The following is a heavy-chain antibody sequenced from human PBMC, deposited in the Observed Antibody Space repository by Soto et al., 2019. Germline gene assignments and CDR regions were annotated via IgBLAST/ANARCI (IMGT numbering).Heavy chain of an antibody. V-gene: IGHV3-11*01. D-gene: IGHD3-9*01. CDR2: ISSSGSTI. Sequence: PGGSLRLSCAASGFTFSDYYMSWIRQALGKGLEWVSYISSSGSTIYYADSVKGRFTISRDNAKNSLYLQMNSLRAEDTAVYYCARESTGLRYFDWLLDPFDYWGQGTLVTVSS. CDR3: ARESTGLRYFDWLLDPFDY. CDR1: GFTFSDYY. J-gene: IGHJ4*02.